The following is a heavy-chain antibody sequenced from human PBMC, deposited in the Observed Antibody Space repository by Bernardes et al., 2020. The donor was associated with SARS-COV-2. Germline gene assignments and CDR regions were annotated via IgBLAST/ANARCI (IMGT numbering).Heavy chain of an antibody. CDR2: ISYDGSNK. CDR1: GFTFSSYG. CDR3: AGGLLPQYGMDV. V-gene: IGHV3-30*03. J-gene: IGHJ6*02. D-gene: IGHD1-26*01. Sequence: GGSLRLSCAASGFTFSSYGMHWVRQAPGKGLEWVAGISYDGSNKYYADSVKGRFTISRDNSKNTLYLQMNSLRAEDTAVYLAAGGLLPQYGMDVWGQGTTVTVSS.